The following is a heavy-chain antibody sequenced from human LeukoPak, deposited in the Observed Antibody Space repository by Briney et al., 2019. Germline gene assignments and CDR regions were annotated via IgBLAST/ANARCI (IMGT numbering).Heavy chain of an antibody. Sequence: GGSLRPSCAASGFTFSSYGMSWVRQAPGKGLEWVSAISGSGGSTYYADSVKGRFTISRDNSKNTLYLQMNSLRAEDTAVYYCARDKSGGYYYWFDPWGQGTLVTVSS. D-gene: IGHD3-22*01. CDR2: ISGSGGST. CDR3: ARDKSGGYYYWFDP. J-gene: IGHJ5*02. CDR1: GFTFSSYG. V-gene: IGHV3-23*01.